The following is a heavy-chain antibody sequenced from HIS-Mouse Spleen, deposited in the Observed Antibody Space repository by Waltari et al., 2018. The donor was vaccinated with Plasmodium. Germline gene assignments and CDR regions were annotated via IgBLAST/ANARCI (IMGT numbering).Heavy chain of an antibody. CDR1: GFTFSSYW. D-gene: IGHD6-13*01. J-gene: IGHJ2*01. CDR2: IKQDGSEK. Sequence: EVQLVESGGGLVQPGGSLRLSCAASGFTFSSYWMGWVRQAPGKGLGWGANIKQDGSEKYYVDSVKGRFTISRDNAKNSLYLQMNSLRAEDTAVYYCASSWYWYFDLWGRGTLVTVSS. CDR3: ASSWYWYFDL. V-gene: IGHV3-7*01.